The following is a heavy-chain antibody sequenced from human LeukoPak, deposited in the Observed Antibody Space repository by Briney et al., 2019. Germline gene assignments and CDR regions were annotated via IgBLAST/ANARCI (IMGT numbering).Heavy chain of an antibody. CDR3: ARDVVPVTTAPFDY. Sequence: ASVKVSCKASGGTFSSYAISWVRQAPGQGLEWMGGIIPIFGTANYAQKFQGRVTITADESTSTAYMELSSLRSEDTAVYYCARDVVPVTTAPFDYWGQGTLVTVSS. V-gene: IGHV1-69*13. CDR1: GGTFSSYA. D-gene: IGHD4-17*01. CDR2: IIPIFGTA. J-gene: IGHJ4*02.